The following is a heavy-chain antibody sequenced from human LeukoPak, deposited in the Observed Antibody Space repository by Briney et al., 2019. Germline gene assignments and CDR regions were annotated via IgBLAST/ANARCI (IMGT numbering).Heavy chain of an antibody. CDR1: GFTFSSYS. Sequence: GGSLRLSCAASGFTFSSYSMNWVRQAPGKGLEWVANIKQDGSEKYYVDSVKGRFTISRDNAKNSLYLQMNSLRAEDTAVYYCARDHPVGYCSSTSCQNVYFDYWGQGTLVTVSS. CDR3: ARDHPVGYCSSTSCQNVYFDY. V-gene: IGHV3-7*01. CDR2: IKQDGSEK. J-gene: IGHJ4*02. D-gene: IGHD2-2*01.